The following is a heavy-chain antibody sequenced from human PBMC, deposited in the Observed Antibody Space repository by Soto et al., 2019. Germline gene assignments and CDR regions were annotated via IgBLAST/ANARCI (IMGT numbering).Heavy chain of an antibody. CDR1: GFTFSSYW. CDR3: ARGSGSYWDYFDN. V-gene: IGHV3-74*01. Sequence: SGGSLRLSCVASGFTFSSYWMHWVRQAPGKGLVWVSRINSDGSSTSYADSVKGRFTISRDNAKNTLYVQMNRLRAEDTAVYYCARGSGSYWDYFDNWGQGTLVTVSS. CDR2: INSDGSST. J-gene: IGHJ4*02. D-gene: IGHD3-10*01.